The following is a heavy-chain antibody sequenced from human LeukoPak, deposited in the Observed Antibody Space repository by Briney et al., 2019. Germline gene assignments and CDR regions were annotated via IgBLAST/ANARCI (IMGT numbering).Heavy chain of an antibody. V-gene: IGHV4-61*02. CDR3: ARVLYGDYWIDRYFDL. Sequence: PSQTLSLTCTVSGGSISSGSYYWSWIRQPAGKGLEWIGRIYTSGSTNYNPSLKSRVTISVDTSKNQFSLKLSSVTAADTAVYYCARVLYGDYWIDRYFDLWGRGTLVTVSS. D-gene: IGHD4-17*01. J-gene: IGHJ2*01. CDR2: IYTSGST. CDR1: GGSISSGSYY.